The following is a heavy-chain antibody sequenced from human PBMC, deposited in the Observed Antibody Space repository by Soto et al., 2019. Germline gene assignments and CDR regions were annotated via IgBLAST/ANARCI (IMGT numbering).Heavy chain of an antibody. Sequence: GSLRLSCAASGFSFNDSTLNWVRQAPGRGLEWVSSISSAGTIYYADSVKGRFTISRDNAKNSLYLQMKRLRAEDTAVYYCAGGWFSGSGRDAYDIWGQGTMVTVSS. CDR2: ISSAGTI. CDR1: GFSFNDST. V-gene: IGHV3-21*04. CDR3: AGGWFSGSGRDAYDI. J-gene: IGHJ3*02. D-gene: IGHD3-10*01.